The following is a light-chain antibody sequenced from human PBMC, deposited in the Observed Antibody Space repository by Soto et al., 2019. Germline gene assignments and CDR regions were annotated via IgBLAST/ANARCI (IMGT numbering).Light chain of an antibody. CDR3: QQYYSLPLT. J-gene: IGKJ4*01. V-gene: IGKV4-1*01. Sequence: DIVMTQSPESLAVSLGERATINCKSSQSVFYSSNNKNYLTWYQHKPGQPPKLLIYWASTRESGVPDRFSGSGSETDFTLTISSLQAEDVAVYYCQQYYSLPLTFGGGTKVEIK. CDR1: QSVFYSSNNKNY. CDR2: WAS.